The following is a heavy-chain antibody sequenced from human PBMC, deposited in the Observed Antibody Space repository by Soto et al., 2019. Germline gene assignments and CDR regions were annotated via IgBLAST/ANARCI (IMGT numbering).Heavy chain of an antibody. CDR2: LYYTGNT. CDR1: GGSISGYY. V-gene: IGHV4-59*01. D-gene: IGHD3-10*01. J-gene: IGHJ4*01. CDR3: ARALWFGESSR. Sequence: SETLSHTCSVSGGSISGYYWSWIRQPPGKGLEWIGYLYYTGNTNYNPSLKSRVTISVDTSKNQLSLRLSSVTAADTAVYYCARALWFGESSRRGHGTLVTVSS.